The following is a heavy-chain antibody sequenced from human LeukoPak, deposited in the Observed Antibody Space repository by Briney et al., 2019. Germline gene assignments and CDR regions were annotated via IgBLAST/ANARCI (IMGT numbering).Heavy chain of an antibody. D-gene: IGHD3-10*01. CDR1: GYTFSTYG. V-gene: IGHV1-18*01. CDR2: NSAYKGNT. CDR3: ARDLYYYGSGSYYDVFDV. J-gene: IGHJ3*01. Sequence: GASVKVSCKASGYTFSTYGISWVRQAPGRGLEWMGWNSAYKGNTYYAQKLQGRVTMTTDTPTSTAYMELRSLRSDDTAIYYCARDLYYYGSGSYYDVFDVWGQGTMVTVSS.